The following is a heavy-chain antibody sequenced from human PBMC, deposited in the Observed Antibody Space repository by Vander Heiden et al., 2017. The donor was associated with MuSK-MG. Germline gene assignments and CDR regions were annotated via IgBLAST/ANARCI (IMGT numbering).Heavy chain of an antibody. J-gene: IGHJ6*02. CDR2: INHSGSP. V-gene: IGHV4-34*01. D-gene: IGHD3-10*01. CDR3: ARGRLVRGASLVNYYYGMDV. CDR1: GGSFRGYD. Sequence: QVQLQQWGAGLLKPSETLSLTCAVYGGSFRGYDWSWIRQPPGKGLEWIGEINHSGSPNYNPSLKSRVTISVDTSKNQFSLKLSSVTAADTAVYYCARGRLVRGASLVNYYYGMDVWGQGTTVTVSS.